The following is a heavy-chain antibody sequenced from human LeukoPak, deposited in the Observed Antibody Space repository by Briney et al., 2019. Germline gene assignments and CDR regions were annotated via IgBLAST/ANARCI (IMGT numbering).Heavy chain of an antibody. V-gene: IGHV3-11*01. CDR1: GFTFSGYY. CDR3: ARDTVVKGFDY. J-gene: IGHJ4*02. Sequence: PGGSLRLSCAASGFTFSGYYMSWIRQAPGKGLEWISYISSSGSTIYYANSVKGRFTISRDNAKNSLYLQMNSLRAEDTAVYYCARDTVVKGFDYWGQGTLVTVSS. CDR2: ISSSGSTI. D-gene: IGHD4-23*01.